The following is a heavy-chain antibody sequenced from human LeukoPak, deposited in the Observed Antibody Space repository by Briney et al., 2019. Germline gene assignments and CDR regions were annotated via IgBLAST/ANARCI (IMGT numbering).Heavy chain of an antibody. D-gene: IGHD6-13*01. CDR3: TIPAAGPRAEYSQH. V-gene: IGHV3-21*01. CDR1: GFTFSSYS. CDR2: ISDNSVYI. Sequence: PGGSLRVSCAASGFTFSSYSMNWVRQAPGKGLEWVSSISDNSVYIYSADSVKGRFATSRDNAKNSLYLQMNSLRAEDTAVYYCTIPAAGPRAEYSQHWGQGTLVTVSS. J-gene: IGHJ1*01.